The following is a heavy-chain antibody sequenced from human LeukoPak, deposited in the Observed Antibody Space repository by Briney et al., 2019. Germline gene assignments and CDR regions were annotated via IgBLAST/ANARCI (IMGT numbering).Heavy chain of an antibody. J-gene: IGHJ4*02. CDR1: GYTFTSYG. CDR3: ARAGYDSSGYPLDY. Sequence: ASVKVSCKASGYTFTSYGISWVRQAPGQGLEWMGWINPNSGGTNYAQKFQGRVTMTRDTSISTAYMELSRLRSDDTAVYYCARAGYDSSGYPLDYWGQGTLVTVSS. D-gene: IGHD3-22*01. CDR2: INPNSGGT. V-gene: IGHV1-2*02.